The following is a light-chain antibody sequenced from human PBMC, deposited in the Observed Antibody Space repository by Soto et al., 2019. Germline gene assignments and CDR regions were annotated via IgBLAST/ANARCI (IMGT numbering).Light chain of an antibody. Sequence: QSVLTQPPSASGPPGQSVTISCTGTSSDVGGYNYVSWYQQHPGKAPKRMIYEVSKRPSGVPDRFSGSKSGNTASLTVSGLQAEDEAEYYCSSYAGSNNLVFGTGTKVTVL. CDR3: SSYAGSNNLV. V-gene: IGLV2-8*01. CDR1: SSDVGGYNY. J-gene: IGLJ1*01. CDR2: EVS.